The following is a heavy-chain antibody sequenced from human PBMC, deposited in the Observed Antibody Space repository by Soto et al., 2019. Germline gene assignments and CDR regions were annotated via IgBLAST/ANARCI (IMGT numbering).Heavy chain of an antibody. CDR1: GYTFTSYY. CDR3: ARVGIAARPDDAFDI. V-gene: IGHV1-46*01. J-gene: IGHJ3*02. D-gene: IGHD6-6*01. CDR2: INPSGGST. Sequence: ASVKVSCKASGYTFTSYYMHWVRQAPGQGLEWMGIINPSGGSTSYAQKFQGRVTMTRDTSTSTVYMELSSLRSEDTAVYYCARVGIAARPDDAFDILGQGTMGTVSS.